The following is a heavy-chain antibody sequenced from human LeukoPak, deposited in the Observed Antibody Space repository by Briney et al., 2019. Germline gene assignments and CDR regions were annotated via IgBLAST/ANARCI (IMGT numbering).Heavy chain of an antibody. CDR1: GFTFSSYW. V-gene: IGHV3-7*01. Sequence: GGSLRLSCAASGFTFSSYWMSWVRQAPGKGLEWVANIKQDGSEKYYVDSVKGRFTISRDNAKNSLYLQMNSLRAEDTAVYYCAKDRWYSGSYSQFDYWGQGTLVTVSS. J-gene: IGHJ4*02. CDR3: AKDRWYSGSYSQFDY. D-gene: IGHD1-26*01. CDR2: IKQDGSEK.